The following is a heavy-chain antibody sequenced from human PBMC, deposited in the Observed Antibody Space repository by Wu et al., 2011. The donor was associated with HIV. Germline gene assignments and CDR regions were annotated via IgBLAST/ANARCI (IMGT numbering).Heavy chain of an antibody. CDR2: IIPMFNTA. V-gene: IGHV1-69*14. CDR1: GGTFSSYA. Sequence: QVQLVQSGAEVKKPGSSVKVSCKASGGTFSSYAISWVRQAPGQGLEWMGGIIPMFNTANYAQNFQSRLTLTADKSTSTAYMELSSLRSEDTAVYYCATDPTIVGEGWGQGTRVTVSS. J-gene: IGHJ1*01. CDR3: ATDPTIVGEG. D-gene: IGHD2/OR15-2a*01.